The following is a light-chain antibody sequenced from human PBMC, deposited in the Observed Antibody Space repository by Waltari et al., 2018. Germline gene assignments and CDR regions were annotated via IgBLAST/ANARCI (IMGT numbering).Light chain of an antibody. V-gene: IGLV3-1*01. CDR1: KLADKY. CDR2: QDS. J-gene: IGLJ2*01. Sequence: SYELTQPPSVSVSPGQTASITCSGDKLADKYACWYQQKPGQSPVLVIYQDSTRPSGIPERFSGSNSGNTATLTISGTQAMDEADYYCQAWDSSTHVVFGGGTKLTVL. CDR3: QAWDSSTHVV.